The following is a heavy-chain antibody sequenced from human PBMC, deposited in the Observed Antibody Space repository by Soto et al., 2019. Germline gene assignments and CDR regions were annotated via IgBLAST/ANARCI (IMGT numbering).Heavy chain of an antibody. CDR1: GGSITSSSHF. J-gene: IGHJ5*02. CDR2: IYFTGNT. D-gene: IGHD6-25*01. CDR3: AGQTFTIAAASYGRSNWFDP. V-gene: IGHV4-39*01. Sequence: SETLSLTCSASGGSITSSSHFWGWGRQPPGKGLEWIGTIYFTGNTYYTPSLKSRLTMSIDTSKNEFSLRLNSVTAADTAVYYCAGQTFTIAAASYGRSNWFDPWGPGTLVTVSS.